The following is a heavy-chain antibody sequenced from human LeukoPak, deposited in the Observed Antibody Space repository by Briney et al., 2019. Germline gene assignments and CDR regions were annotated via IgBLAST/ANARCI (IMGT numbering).Heavy chain of an antibody. CDR1: GFTFSSYW. V-gene: IGHV3-21*01. D-gene: IGHD3-9*01. CDR2: ISSSSSYI. Sequence: GGSLRLSCAASGFTFSSYWMSWVRQAPGKGLEWVSSISSSSSYIYYADSVKGRFTISRDNAKNSLYLQMNSLRAEDTAVYYCASQIKTYYDILTGYESPFLDYWGQGTLVTVSS. CDR3: ASQIKTYYDILTGYESPFLDY. J-gene: IGHJ4*02.